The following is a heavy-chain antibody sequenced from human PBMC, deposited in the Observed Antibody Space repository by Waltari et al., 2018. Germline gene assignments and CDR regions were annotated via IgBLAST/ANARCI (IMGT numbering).Heavy chain of an antibody. CDR1: GFIFEESA. J-gene: IGHJ4*02. Sequence: VQLVESGGGLVQPGKTLSLSCVASGFIFEESAMHWVRQVPGKGLEWLSGISWNSNNIVYADSVKGRFTISRDNAENSLYLLMNNLRSDDTALYYCVRDAFGNTIGGVFDYWGQGTLLTVSS. CDR2: ISWNSNNI. D-gene: IGHD3-3*01. CDR3: VRDAFGNTIGGVFDY. V-gene: IGHV3-9*01.